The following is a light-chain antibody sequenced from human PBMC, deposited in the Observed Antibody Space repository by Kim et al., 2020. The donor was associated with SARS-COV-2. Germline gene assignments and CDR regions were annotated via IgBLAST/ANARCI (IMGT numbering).Light chain of an antibody. V-gene: IGKV1-33*01. J-gene: IGKJ4*01. Sequence: SASVGDRVTITCQASQDVSAFLNWYQQKPGKAPNVLIYDASSLETGVPSRFSGNGSGTVFTFTISSLQPEDTATYYCQQYDDFPLTFGGGTKVDIK. CDR1: QDVSAF. CDR2: DAS. CDR3: QQYDDFPLT.